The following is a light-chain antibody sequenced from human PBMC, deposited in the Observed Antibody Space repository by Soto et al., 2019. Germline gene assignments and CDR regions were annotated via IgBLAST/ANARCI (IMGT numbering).Light chain of an antibody. Sequence: QSVLTQSPSASASLGASVKLTCTLSSGHSRYTIAWHHQQSEKGPRYLMKVNSDGSYTKGDGIPDRFSGSSSGTERYLTISSLQSEDEGDYYCQTWGSASYVFGSGTKVTVL. CDR1: SGHSRYT. V-gene: IGLV4-69*01. CDR3: QTWGSASYV. J-gene: IGLJ1*01. CDR2: VNSDGSY.